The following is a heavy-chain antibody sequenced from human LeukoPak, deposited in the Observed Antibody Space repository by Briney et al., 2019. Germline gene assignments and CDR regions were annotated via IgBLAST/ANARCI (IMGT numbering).Heavy chain of an antibody. D-gene: IGHD4-11*01. V-gene: IGHV4-34*01. CDR2: INHSGST. J-gene: IGHJ4*02. Sequence: SETLSLTCAVYGGSFSGYYWSWIRQPPGKGLEWIGEINHSGSTNYNPSLKSRVTISVDTSKNQFSLKLSSVTAADTAVYYCARVHYSSEVFDYWGQGTLVTVSS. CDR3: ARVHYSSEVFDY. CDR1: GGSFSGYY.